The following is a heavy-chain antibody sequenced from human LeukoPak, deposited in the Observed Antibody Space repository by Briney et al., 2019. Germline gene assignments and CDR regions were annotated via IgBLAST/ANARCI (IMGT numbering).Heavy chain of an antibody. D-gene: IGHD5-18*01. CDR1: GYTFTSYG. Sequence: GASVKVSCKASGYTFTSYGISWVRQAPGQGLEWIGWISAYNGNTNYAQKLQGRVTMTTDTSTSTAYMELRSLRSDDTAVYYCARDWGLRAAMATPFDYWGQGTLVTVSS. CDR3: ARDWGLRAAMATPFDY. CDR2: ISAYNGNT. J-gene: IGHJ4*02. V-gene: IGHV1-18*01.